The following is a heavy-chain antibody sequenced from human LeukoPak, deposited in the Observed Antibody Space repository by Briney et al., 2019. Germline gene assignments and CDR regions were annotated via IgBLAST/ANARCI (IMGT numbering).Heavy chain of an antibody. Sequence: PSETLCLTCTASGVSIRSHYWSWLRQPPGKGLEWVGYMCYSGSASYSPSLKNLVTISVDTSKKQVTLNLISVTAADTATYYCARHDWVRQPFDTWGQGALVTVSS. CDR2: MCYSGSA. D-gene: IGHD5-12*01. CDR3: ARHDWVRQPFDT. J-gene: IGHJ4*02. V-gene: IGHV4-59*08. CDR1: GVSIRSHY.